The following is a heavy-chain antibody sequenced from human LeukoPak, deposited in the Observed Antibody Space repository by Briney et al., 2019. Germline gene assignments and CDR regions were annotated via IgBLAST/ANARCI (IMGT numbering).Heavy chain of an antibody. CDR1: GFTFSSYA. CDR3: AKTPRYCSGVSCYGGYFDY. D-gene: IGHD2-15*01. J-gene: IGHJ4*02. CDR2: ISGSGGST. V-gene: IGHV3-23*01. Sequence: PGGSLRLSCAASGFTFSSYAISWVRQAPGKGLEWVSAISGSGGSTYYADSVKGRFTISRDNSKNTLYVQMNSLRAEDTAVYYCAKTPRYCSGVSCYGGYFDYWGQGTRVTVSS.